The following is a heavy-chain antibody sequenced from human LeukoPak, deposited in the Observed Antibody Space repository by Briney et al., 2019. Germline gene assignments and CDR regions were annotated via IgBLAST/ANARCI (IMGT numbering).Heavy chain of an antibody. Sequence: SETLSLTCTVSGGSISSYYWSWIRQPPGKGLEWIGYIYYTGNNNYNPSLKSRVTMSVDTSKNQFSLKLSSVTAADTAVYYCAREFYCSGGICYDYWGQGTLVTVSP. CDR1: GGSISSYY. CDR2: IYYTGNN. CDR3: AREFYCSGGICYDY. V-gene: IGHV4-59*12. D-gene: IGHD2-15*01. J-gene: IGHJ4*02.